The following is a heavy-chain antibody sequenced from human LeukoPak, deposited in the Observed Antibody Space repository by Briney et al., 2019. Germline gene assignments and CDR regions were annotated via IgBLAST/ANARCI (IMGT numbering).Heavy chain of an antibody. CDR2: ISDTVRDT. D-gene: IGHD4-17*01. CDR3: AKDNYGGIFAS. V-gene: IGHV3-23*01. Sequence: PGGSLRLSCAASGFTFSSYAMSWVRQAPGKGLEWVSHISDTVRDTWYANSVKGRFIISRDNSRDTVYLQMSSLRPEDTALYFCAKDNYGGIFASWGQGTLVTVSS. J-gene: IGHJ4*02. CDR1: GFTFSSYA.